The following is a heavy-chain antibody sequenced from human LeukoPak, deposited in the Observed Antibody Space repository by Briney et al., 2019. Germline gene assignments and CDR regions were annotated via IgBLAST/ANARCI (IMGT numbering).Heavy chain of an antibody. CDR2: IYYSGST. V-gene: IGHV4-61*05. D-gene: IGHD3-10*01. CDR3: ARVLWFGEYVFDY. Sequence: SETLSLTCTVSGGSISSSSYYWDWIRQPPGKGLEWIGYIYYSGSTNYNPSLKSRVTISVDTSKNQFSLKLSSVTAADTAVYYCARVLWFGEYVFDYWGQGTLVTVSS. J-gene: IGHJ4*02. CDR1: GGSISSSSYY.